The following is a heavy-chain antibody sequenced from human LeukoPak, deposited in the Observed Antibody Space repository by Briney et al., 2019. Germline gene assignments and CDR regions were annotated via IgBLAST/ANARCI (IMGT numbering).Heavy chain of an antibody. CDR1: GFAFSSYT. CDR3: AKVLGNDILTGNDAFDI. D-gene: IGHD3-9*01. Sequence: PGGSLRLSCAASGFAFSSYTMNWVRQAPGKGLEGVSSISSSSSYIYYADSVKGRFTISRDNAKNSLYLQMNSLRAEDTAVYYCAKVLGNDILTGNDAFDIWGQGTMVTVSS. V-gene: IGHV3-21*04. CDR2: ISSSSSYI. J-gene: IGHJ3*02.